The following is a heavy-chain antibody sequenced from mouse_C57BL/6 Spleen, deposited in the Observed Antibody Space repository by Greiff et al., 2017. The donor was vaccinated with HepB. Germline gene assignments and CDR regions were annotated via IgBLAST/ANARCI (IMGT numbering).Heavy chain of an antibody. D-gene: IGHD2-4*01. CDR2: IFPGTDST. Sequence: VHLLQPGAVLVTPGASVPLSCTASGSTFPCSFITLVKQSPGHGLEWIVDIFPGTDSTNYNEKFKSKTTLTVDTSSSTAYMQLSSLTSEDSAVYYCARRLRRAMDYWGQGTSVTVSS. J-gene: IGHJ4*01. V-gene: IGHV1-55*01. CDR1: GSTFPCSF. CDR3: ARRLRRAMDY.